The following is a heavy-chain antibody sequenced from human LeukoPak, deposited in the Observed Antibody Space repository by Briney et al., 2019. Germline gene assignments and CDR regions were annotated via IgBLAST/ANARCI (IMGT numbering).Heavy chain of an antibody. V-gene: IGHV3-13*04. CDR3: VRDRGAVAGRGFDP. CDR1: GFTFSSYD. D-gene: IGHD6-13*01. CDR2: IGIAGDT. J-gene: IGHJ5*02. Sequence: QPGGSLRLSYAASGFTFSSYDMHWVRQGTGKGLEWVSRIGIAGDTYYPDSVKGRFTISRENAKNSLYLQMNSLRAGDTAVYYCVRDRGAVAGRGFDPWGQGTLVTVSS.